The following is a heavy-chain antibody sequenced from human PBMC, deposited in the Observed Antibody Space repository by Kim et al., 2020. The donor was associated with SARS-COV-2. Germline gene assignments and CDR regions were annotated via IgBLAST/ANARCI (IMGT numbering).Heavy chain of an antibody. CDR1: GGSISSSSYY. CDR3: ARQPIVVVVAAAIWGGRNSRWFDP. D-gene: IGHD2-15*01. V-gene: IGHV4-39*01. Sequence: SETLSLTCTVSGGSISSSSYYWGWIRQPPGKGLEWIGSIYYSGSTYYNPSLKSRVTISVDTSKNQFSLKLSSVTAADTAVYYCARQPIVVVVAAAIWGGRNSRWFDPWGQGTLVTVSS. CDR2: IYYSGST. J-gene: IGHJ5*02.